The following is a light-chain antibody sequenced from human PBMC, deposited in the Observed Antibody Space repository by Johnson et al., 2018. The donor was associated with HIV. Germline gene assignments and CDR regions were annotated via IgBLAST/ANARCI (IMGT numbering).Light chain of an antibody. CDR1: SSNIGNNY. V-gene: IGLV1-51*02. CDR2: KNN. CDR3: ATWDTSLSAGGV. J-gene: IGLJ1*01. Sequence: QSVLTQPPSVSAAPGQKVTISCSGSSSNIGNNYVSWYQQVPGTAPKLLIYKNNERPSGIPDRFSGSKSGTSATLGITGLQTGDEADYYCATWDTSLSAGGVFGTGTKVTVL.